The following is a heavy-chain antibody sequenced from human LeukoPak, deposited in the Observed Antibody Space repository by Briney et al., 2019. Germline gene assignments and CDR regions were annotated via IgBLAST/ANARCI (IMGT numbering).Heavy chain of an antibody. D-gene: IGHD3-10*01. Sequence: PGGSLRLSCAASGFTFDDYGMSWVRQAPGKGLVWVSRINSDGSNTNYADSVKGRFTISRDNAKNTLYLQMNSLRAADTAVYYCHATLSSFDYWGQGTLITVSS. CDR3: HATLSSFDY. V-gene: IGHV3-74*01. CDR2: INSDGSNT. CDR1: GFTFDDYG. J-gene: IGHJ4*02.